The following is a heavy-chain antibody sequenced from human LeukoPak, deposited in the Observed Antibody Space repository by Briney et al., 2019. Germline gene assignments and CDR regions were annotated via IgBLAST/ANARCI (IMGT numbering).Heavy chain of an antibody. CDR2: IYYDGSNI. D-gene: IGHD3-10*01. J-gene: IGHJ4*02. CDR1: EFTFTTYG. V-gene: IGHV3-33*01. CDR3: AREHYGAGSYYSGYYFDY. Sequence: GGSLRLSCAASEFTFTTYGMHWVRQAPGNGLEWVAFIYYDGSNIYYADYVKGRFTISRDISKNTLYLQMNSLRAEDTALYYCAREHYGAGSYYSGYYFDYWGQGTLVTVSS.